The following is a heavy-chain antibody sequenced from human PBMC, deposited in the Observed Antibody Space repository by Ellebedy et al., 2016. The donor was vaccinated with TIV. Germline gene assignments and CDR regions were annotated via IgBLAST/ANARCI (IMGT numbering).Heavy chain of an antibody. CDR3: AKHTTGTNTPFDY. V-gene: IGHV3-23*01. J-gene: IGHJ4*02. Sequence: GESLKISXAASGFTFRSYAMSWVRQAPGKGLEWVSSFSSIGVTTYHADSVKGRFTISRDNSKNTLSLQMNSLRAEDTAVYYCAKHTTGTNTPFDYWGQGTLVTVSS. CDR1: GFTFRSYA. CDR2: FSSIGVTT. D-gene: IGHD1-14*01.